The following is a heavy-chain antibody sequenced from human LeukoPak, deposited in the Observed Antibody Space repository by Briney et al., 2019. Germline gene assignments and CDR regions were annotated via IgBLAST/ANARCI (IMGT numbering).Heavy chain of an antibody. CDR3: ARESESYDSSGSTFKY. CDR2: IRYDGSHK. CDR1: GFTFGDYA. D-gene: IGHD3-22*01. V-gene: IGHV3-30*02. Sequence: GGSLRLSCTASGFTFGDYAMSWVRQAPGKGLEWVAFIRYDGSHKYYADSVKGRFTISRDNSKNTLYLQMNSLRAEDTAVYYCARESESYDSSGSTFKYWGQGTLGTVSS. J-gene: IGHJ4*02.